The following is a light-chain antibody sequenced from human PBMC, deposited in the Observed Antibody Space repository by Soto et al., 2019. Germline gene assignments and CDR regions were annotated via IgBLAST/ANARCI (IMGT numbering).Light chain of an antibody. Sequence: DIPMTQSPSSLSASVGDTVTITCQASQDINKFLNWYQQKPGQAPKLLIYDASNLETGVPSRFSGSGSETHFTLTINSLQPEDIATYYCQQYDNYDITFGQGTRLDIK. CDR1: QDINKF. J-gene: IGKJ5*01. CDR3: QQYDNYDIT. CDR2: DAS. V-gene: IGKV1-33*01.